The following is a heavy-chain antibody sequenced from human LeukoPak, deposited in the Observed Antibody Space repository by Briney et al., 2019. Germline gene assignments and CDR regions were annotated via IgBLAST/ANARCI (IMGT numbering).Heavy chain of an antibody. Sequence: PSETLSLTCTVSGGSISSGNHYWSWIRQPPGKGLEWIGYIYYSGSTYYNPSLKSRIAISVDTSKNQFSLKLSSVTAADTAVYYCARSSFYSSSWYFDYWGQGTLVTVSS. CDR1: GGSISSGNHY. D-gene: IGHD6-13*01. CDR2: IYYSGST. V-gene: IGHV4-30-4*08. CDR3: ARSSFYSSSWYFDY. J-gene: IGHJ4*02.